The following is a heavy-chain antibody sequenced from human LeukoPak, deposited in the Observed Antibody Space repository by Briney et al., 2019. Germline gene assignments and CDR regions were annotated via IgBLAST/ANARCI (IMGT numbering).Heavy chain of an antibody. J-gene: IGHJ4*02. CDR3: ARSLYSSAFCYFDY. Sequence: SETLSLTCTVSGGSISSYYWSWIRQPPGKGLEWIGYIYYSGSTNYNPSLKSRVTISVDTSKNQFSLKLSSVTAADTAVYYCARSLYSSAFCYFDYWGQGTLVTVSS. CDR2: IYYSGST. CDR1: GGSISSYY. V-gene: IGHV4-59*08. D-gene: IGHD6-19*01.